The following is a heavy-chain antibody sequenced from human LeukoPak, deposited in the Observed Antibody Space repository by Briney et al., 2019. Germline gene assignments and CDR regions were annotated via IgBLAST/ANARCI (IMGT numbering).Heavy chain of an antibody. Sequence: PGGSLRLSCAASGFTVSNNYMSWVRQAPGKGLEWVSVLYSAGSTYYADSVKGRFTISGDSSKNTLYLQMNTLRAEDTAVYYCARERAPTGGAVDIWGQGTMVTVSS. J-gene: IGHJ3*02. D-gene: IGHD4-17*01. V-gene: IGHV3-66*01. CDR2: LYSAGST. CDR1: GFTVSNNY. CDR3: ARERAPTGGAVDI.